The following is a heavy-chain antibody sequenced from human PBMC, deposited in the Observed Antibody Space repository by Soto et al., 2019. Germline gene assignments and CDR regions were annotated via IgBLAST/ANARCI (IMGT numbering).Heavy chain of an antibody. J-gene: IGHJ6*03. CDR1: GFTLSSYW. V-gene: IGHV3-7*01. D-gene: IGHD3-3*01. CDR3: ARDSLYDYYYYYMDV. CDR2: IKQDGSEK. Sequence: GWSLRLSCASSGFTLSSYWMSGVRQAPGKGLEWVANIKQDGSEKYYVDSVKGRFTISRDNAKNSLYLQMNSLRAEDTAVYYCARDSLYDYYYYYMDVWGKGTTVTVSS.